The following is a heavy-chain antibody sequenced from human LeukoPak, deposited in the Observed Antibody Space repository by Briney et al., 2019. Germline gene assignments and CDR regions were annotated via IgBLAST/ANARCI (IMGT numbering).Heavy chain of an antibody. CDR2: IKQDGSEK. CDR3: AREGVGATKRYYFDY. Sequence: GGSLRLTCAASGFTFSSYWMSWVRQAPGKGLEWVANIKQDGSEKYYVDSVKGRFTISRDNAKNSPYLQMNSLRAEDTAVYYCAREGVGATKRYYFDYWGQGTLVTVSS. CDR1: GFTFSSYW. V-gene: IGHV3-7*05. D-gene: IGHD1-26*01. J-gene: IGHJ4*02.